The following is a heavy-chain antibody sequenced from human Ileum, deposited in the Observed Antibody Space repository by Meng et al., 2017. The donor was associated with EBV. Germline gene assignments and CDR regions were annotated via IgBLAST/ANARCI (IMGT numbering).Heavy chain of an antibody. V-gene: IGHV4-59*01. J-gene: IGHJ4*02. Sequence: QVSRTERGSGLVTTSRTLSLTCSVYNGSITRDHWTWGPEPPGKGLEAIGYIYYTGRTKYNTSLKSRVTISLDTSKNQFSLNLSSVTAADTAVYFCARVSGMVRGVPPRRFDYWGQGTLVTVSS. CDR3: ARVSGMVRGVPPRRFDY. CDR1: NGSITRDH. CDR2: IYYTGRT. D-gene: IGHD3-10*01.